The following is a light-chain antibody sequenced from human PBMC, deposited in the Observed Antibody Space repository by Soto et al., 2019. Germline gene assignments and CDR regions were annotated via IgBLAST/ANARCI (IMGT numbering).Light chain of an antibody. CDR1: SSDVGGYTY. CDR3: SSYAGSNNHVV. J-gene: IGLJ2*01. V-gene: IGLV2-8*01. Sequence: QSALTQPPSASGSPGQSVTISCTGTSSDVGGYTYVSWYQQHPGKAPKLMIYEVTKRPSGVPDRFSGSKSGNTASLIVSGLQAEDEADYYCSSYAGSNNHVVFGGGTKVTVL. CDR2: EVT.